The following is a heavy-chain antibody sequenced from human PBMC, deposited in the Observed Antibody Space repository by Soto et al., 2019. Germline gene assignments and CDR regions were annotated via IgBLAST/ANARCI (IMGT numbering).Heavy chain of an antibody. CDR1: GFTVSSKY. CDR3: ASYYGSGGNYYFFDV. V-gene: IGHV3-66*01. Sequence: EVQAVESGGGLVQPGGYLSLSCAASGFTVSSKYMGWVRQGPGKGLECVSVLYSAGRIHYADSVKGRFTISRDHSGTTVYLLINSLRSEDTAVYYCASYYGSGGNYYFFDVWCKGATVTVSS. CDR2: LYSAGRI. J-gene: IGHJ6*03. D-gene: IGHD3-10*01.